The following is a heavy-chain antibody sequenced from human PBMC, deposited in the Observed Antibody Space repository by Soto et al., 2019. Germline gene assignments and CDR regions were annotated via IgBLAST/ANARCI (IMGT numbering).Heavy chain of an antibody. D-gene: IGHD2-2*01. V-gene: IGHV3-23*01. CDR2: ISGSGGST. J-gene: IGHJ4*02. Sequence: GGSLRLSCAASGFTFSSYAMSWVRQAPGKGLEWVSAISGSGGSTYYADSVKGRFTISRDNSKNTLYLQMNSLRAEDTAVYYCAKDSLLVVPAALTNTVDYWGQGTLVTVSS. CDR3: AKDSLLVVPAALTNTVDY. CDR1: GFTFSSYA.